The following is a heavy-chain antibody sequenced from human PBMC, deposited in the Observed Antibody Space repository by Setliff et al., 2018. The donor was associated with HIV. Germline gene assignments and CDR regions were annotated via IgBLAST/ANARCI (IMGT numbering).Heavy chain of an antibody. J-gene: IGHJ3*02. D-gene: IGHD3-10*01. CDR3: ARAGRGLWFWEVAFDI. CDR2: IIPIFGTA. V-gene: IGHV1-69*05. Sequence: SVKVSCKASGGTFSSYAISWVRQAPGQGLEWMGGIIPIFGTANYAQKFQGRVTITTDESTSTAYMELSSLRSEDTAVYYCARAGRGLWFWEVAFDIWGQGTMVTVSS. CDR1: GGTFSSYA.